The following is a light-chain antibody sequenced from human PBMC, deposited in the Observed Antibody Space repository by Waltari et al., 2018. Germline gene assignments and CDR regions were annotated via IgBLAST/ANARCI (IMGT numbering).Light chain of an antibody. CDR1: QDVGSY. J-gene: IGKJ4*01. Sequence: AIRITQSPSSLSASSGASVSNTCRTSQDVGSYLAWYQQTPGRAPSLLLYSASTLQSGVPSRFIGAGSRTNFTLTITCLQYDDFAAYFCQQYYTFPPTFGGGTRVEIK. CDR2: SAS. V-gene: IGKV1-8*01. CDR3: QQYYTFPPT.